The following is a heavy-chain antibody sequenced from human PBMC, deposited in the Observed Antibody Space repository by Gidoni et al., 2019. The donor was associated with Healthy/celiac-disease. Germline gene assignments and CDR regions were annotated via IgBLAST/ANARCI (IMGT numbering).Heavy chain of an antibody. CDR1: GGSISRSSYY. CDR3: ARHFGRSSGCNDY. D-gene: IGHD6-19*01. V-gene: IGHV4-39*01. Sequence: QLQLQESGPGLVKPSETLSLTCTVSGGSISRSSYYWGWIRQPPGKGLEWIGSIYYSGSTYYNPSLKSRVTISVDTSKNQFSLKLSSVTAADTAVYYCARHFGRSSGCNDYWGQGTLVTVSS. CDR2: IYYSGST. J-gene: IGHJ4*02.